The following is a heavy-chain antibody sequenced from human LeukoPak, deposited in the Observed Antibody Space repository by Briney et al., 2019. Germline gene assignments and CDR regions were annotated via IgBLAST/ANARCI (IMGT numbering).Heavy chain of an antibody. J-gene: IGHJ6*02. Sequence: GGSLRLSCAASGFTFSSYAMSWVRQAPGKGLEWVANIKQDGSEKYYVDSVKGRFTISRDNAKNSLYLQMNSLRAEDTAVYYCARRDYDFWSGYQVHYGMDVWGQGTTVTVSS. V-gene: IGHV3-7*01. D-gene: IGHD3-3*01. CDR3: ARRDYDFWSGYQVHYGMDV. CDR2: IKQDGSEK. CDR1: GFTFSSYA.